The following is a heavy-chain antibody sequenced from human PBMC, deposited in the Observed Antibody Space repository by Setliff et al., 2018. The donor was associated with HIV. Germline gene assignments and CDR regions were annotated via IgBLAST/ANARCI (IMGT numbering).Heavy chain of an antibody. D-gene: IGHD3-22*01. CDR3: ARDFVHLTNYYDSDRYVY. Sequence: PSETLSLTCAVSGYSISSGYYWGWIRQPPGKGLQWIGSIYHSGGTYYHPSLKSRVTMSVDTSKNQFSLKLTSVTAADTAVYYCARDFVHLTNYYDSDRYVYWGQGTLVTVSS. J-gene: IGHJ4*02. CDR2: IYHSGGT. CDR1: GYSISSGYY. V-gene: IGHV4-38-2*02.